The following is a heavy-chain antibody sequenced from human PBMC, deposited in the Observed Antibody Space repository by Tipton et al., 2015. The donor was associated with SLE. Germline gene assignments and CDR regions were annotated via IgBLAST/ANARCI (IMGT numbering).Heavy chain of an antibody. J-gene: IGHJ4*02. V-gene: IGHV3-48*01. CDR3: AKVPYYDFWIDY. CDR2: ISSSSSTI. Sequence: GSLRLSCAASGFTFSSYSMNWVRQAPGKGLEWVSYISSSSSTIYYADSVKGRFTISRDNSKNTLYLQMNSLRAEDTAVYYCAKVPYYDFWIDYWGQGTLVTVSS. CDR1: GFTFSSYS. D-gene: IGHD3-3*01.